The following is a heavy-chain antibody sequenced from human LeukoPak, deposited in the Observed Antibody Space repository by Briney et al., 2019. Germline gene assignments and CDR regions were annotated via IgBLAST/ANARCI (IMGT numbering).Heavy chain of an antibody. CDR2: IYYSGTT. CDR1: GGSISSYY. V-gene: IGHV4-59*01. J-gene: IGHJ4*02. Sequence: SETLSLTCTVSGGSISSYYWSWIRQPPGKGLEWIGYIYYSGTTNYNPSLKSRVTISVDTSKNQFPLKLSSVTAADTAVYYCARGVYIAAAQYGYWGQGNPGHRLL. CDR3: ARGVYIAAAQYGY. D-gene: IGHD6-13*01.